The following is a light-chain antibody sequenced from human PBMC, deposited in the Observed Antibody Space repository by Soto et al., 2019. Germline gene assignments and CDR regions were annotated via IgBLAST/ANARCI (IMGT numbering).Light chain of an antibody. V-gene: IGKV1-39*01. CDR2: SGS. CDR3: QQSYTTPT. J-gene: IGKJ5*01. CDR1: QTINIY. Sequence: DIPMTQSPSSLSASVGDRVTITCRASQTINIYVNWYQQKPGKAPILLIYSGSSLQSGVPSRFSGSGSGTDFTLTISSLQPEDFASYYCQQSYTTPTFGQGTRLEIK.